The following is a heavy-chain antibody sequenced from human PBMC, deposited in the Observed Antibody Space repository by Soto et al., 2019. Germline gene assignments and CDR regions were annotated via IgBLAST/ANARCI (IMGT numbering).Heavy chain of an antibody. D-gene: IGHD6-6*01. Sequence: GGSLRLSCGASGFTFSDYYMSWIRQAPGKGLEWVSYITSSGSSIYYADSVKGRFTISRDNAKNSLYLQMNSLRAEDTAVYYCARDKGQLVPADGYWGQGTLVTVSS. CDR3: ARDKGQLVPADGY. CDR1: GFTFSDYY. V-gene: IGHV3-11*01. J-gene: IGHJ4*02. CDR2: ITSSGSSI.